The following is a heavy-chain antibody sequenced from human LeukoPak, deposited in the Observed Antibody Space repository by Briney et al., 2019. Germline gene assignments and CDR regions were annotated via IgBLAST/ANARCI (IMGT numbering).Heavy chain of an antibody. CDR2: ISYDGSNK. V-gene: IGHV3-30*03. CDR3: AVGYSSSWFYFDY. D-gene: IGHD6-13*01. CDR1: GFTFSSYG. J-gene: IGHJ4*02. Sequence: GGSLRLSCAASGFTFSSYGMHWVRLAPGKGLEWVAVISYDGSNKYYADSVKGRFTISKNNAKNSLYLQMNSLRAEDTAVYYCAVGYSSSWFYFDYWGQGTLVTVSS.